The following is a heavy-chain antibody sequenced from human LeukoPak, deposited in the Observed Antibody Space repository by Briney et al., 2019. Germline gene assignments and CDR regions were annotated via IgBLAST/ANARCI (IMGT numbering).Heavy chain of an antibody. CDR3: ARYFGGGETFDY. CDR1: GFTFSSYS. D-gene: IGHD3-9*01. Sequence: GGSLRLSCAASGFTFSSYSMNWVRQAPGKELEWVSSISSSSSYIYYADSVKGRFTISRDNAKNSLYLQMNSLRAEDTAVYYCARYFGGGETFDYWGQGTLVTVSS. V-gene: IGHV3-21*01. CDR2: ISSSSSYI. J-gene: IGHJ4*02.